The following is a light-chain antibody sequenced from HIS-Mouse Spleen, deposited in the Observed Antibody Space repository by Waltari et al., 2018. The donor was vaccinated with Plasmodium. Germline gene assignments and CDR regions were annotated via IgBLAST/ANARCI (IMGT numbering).Light chain of an antibody. CDR2: EGS. CDR3: CSYAGSRTYV. V-gene: IGLV2-23*01. J-gene: IGLJ1*01. Sequence: QSALTQPASVSGSPGQSITISCTGTSSAVGSYNLVSWYQQHPGKAPKLMIYEGSKRPSGVSNRFPGSKAGNTASLTISGLQAEDDADYYCCSYAGSRTYVFGTGTKVTVL. CDR1: SSAVGSYNL.